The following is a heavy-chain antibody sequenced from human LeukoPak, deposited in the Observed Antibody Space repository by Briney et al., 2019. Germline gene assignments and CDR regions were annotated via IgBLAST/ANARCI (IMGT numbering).Heavy chain of an antibody. CDR3: ASLADGGFDY. J-gene: IGHJ4*02. Sequence: SETLSLTCTVSGGSISSGGYYWSWIRQHPGKGLEWIGYIYYSGSTYYNPSLKSRVTISVDKSKNQFSLKLSSVTAADTAVYYCASLADGGFDYWGQGTLVTVSS. D-gene: IGHD4-23*01. CDR1: GGSISSGGYY. CDR2: IYYSGST. V-gene: IGHV4-31*03.